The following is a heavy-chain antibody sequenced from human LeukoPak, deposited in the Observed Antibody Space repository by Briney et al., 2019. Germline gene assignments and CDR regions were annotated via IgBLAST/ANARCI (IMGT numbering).Heavy chain of an antibody. CDR3: AKTLYGDYVGALKHLDY. D-gene: IGHD4-17*01. J-gene: IGHJ4*02. Sequence: PGGSLSLSCAASGFTFISYWMSWVRQAPGKGLEWVANIKQDGSEKYYVDSVKGRFTISIDNAKNSLYLQMNGLRAEDTAVYYCAKTLYGDYVGALKHLDYWGQGTHLTVSS. CDR2: IKQDGSEK. CDR1: GFTFISYW. V-gene: IGHV3-7*01.